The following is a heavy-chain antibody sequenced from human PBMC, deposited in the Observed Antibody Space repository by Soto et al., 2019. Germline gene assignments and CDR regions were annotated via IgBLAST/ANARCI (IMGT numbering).Heavy chain of an antibody. V-gene: IGHV1-46*01. CDR3: ARGPPAERHYYYYYGMDV. J-gene: IGHJ6*02. CDR1: GYTFTSYY. CDR2: INPSGGTT. Sequence: QVQLVQSGADMKKPGASVKVSCKASGYTFTSYYLHWVRQAPGQGPEWMGIINPSGGTTNYAQTFQGRVTMTRDTSTSTVYMELSSLRSDDTAVYYCARGPPAERHYYYYYGMDVWGQGTTVTVSS. D-gene: IGHD1-1*01.